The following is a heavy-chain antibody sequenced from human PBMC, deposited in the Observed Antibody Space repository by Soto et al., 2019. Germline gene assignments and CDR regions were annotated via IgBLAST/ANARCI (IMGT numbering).Heavy chain of an antibody. Sequence: QVQLQESGPGLVKPSATLSLTCAVSGGSISSSHWWTWVRQSPGKGLEYGGEISHSGTSNSTQSLKSRVTLSVDTSKNHFSLTLTSVTAADTAVYYCARVVLTITRGAFDAWGQGTLVTVSS. CDR1: GGSISSSHW. V-gene: IGHV4-4*02. CDR3: ARVVLTITRGAFDA. D-gene: IGHD3-9*01. CDR2: ISHSGTS. J-gene: IGHJ3*01.